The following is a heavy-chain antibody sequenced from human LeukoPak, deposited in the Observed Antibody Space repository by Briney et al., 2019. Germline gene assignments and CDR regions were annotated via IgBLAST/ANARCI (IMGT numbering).Heavy chain of an antibody. D-gene: IGHD6-19*01. CDR2: IYTSAST. V-gene: IGHV4-4*07. Sequence: PSETLSLTCTVSGGSISNYYWSWIRQPAGKGLEWIGHIYTSASTNYNPSLRSRVTMSLYTSKNQFSLELNSVTAADTAAYYCARVDTSGWHYFDDWGQGTLVTVSS. CDR1: GGSISNYY. CDR3: ARVDTSGWHYFDD. J-gene: IGHJ4*02.